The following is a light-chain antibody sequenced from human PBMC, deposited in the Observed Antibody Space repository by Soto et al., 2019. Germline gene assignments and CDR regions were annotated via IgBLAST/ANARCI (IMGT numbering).Light chain of an antibody. CDR3: QHYSSYSRT. CDR1: QSISNS. V-gene: IGKV1-5*01. Sequence: DIQMSQSPSTLSASVGDRVTITCRASQSISNSLAWYQQKPGKAPKLLLSDASTLERGVPSRFSDSGSGTEFTLTISSLQPDDFATYYCQHYSSYSRTFGQGTNVAIK. J-gene: IGKJ1*01. CDR2: DAS.